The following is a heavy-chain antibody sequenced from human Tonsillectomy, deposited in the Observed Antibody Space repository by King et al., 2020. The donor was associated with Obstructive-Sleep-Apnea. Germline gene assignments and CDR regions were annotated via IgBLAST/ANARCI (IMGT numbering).Heavy chain of an antibody. D-gene: IGHD3-10*01. V-gene: IGHV4-31*03. CDR3: ARDRGDGSGTYYYDY. CDR1: GVSISSGGFY. Sequence: VQLQESGPGLVEPSQTLSLTCTVSGVSISSGGFYWSWIRQHAGKGLELMGYIYDSGSTSYNPSFKSRATISMDPSKNQFSLKLRPVTAADTAVYYCARDRGDGSGTYYYDYWGQGTLVTVSS. CDR2: IYDSGST. J-gene: IGHJ4*02.